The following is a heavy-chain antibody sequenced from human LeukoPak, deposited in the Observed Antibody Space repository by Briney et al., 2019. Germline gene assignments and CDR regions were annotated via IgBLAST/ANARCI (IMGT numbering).Heavy chain of an antibody. J-gene: IGHJ4*02. Sequence: GESLKISCKGLGXSFSNYWSAWVRQMPGKGLEWMGIIYPGGSETRYDPSFQGQVTISADVSTSTAYLQWSSLRASDTAMYYCARASRDGYNQNFDHWGQGTLVTVSS. CDR3: ARASRDGYNQNFDH. CDR1: GXSFSNYW. D-gene: IGHD5-24*01. CDR2: IYPGGSET. V-gene: IGHV5-51*01.